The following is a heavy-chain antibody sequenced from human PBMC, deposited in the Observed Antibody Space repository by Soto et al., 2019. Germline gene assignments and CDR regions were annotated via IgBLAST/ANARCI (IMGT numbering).Heavy chain of an antibody. CDR2: TYYRSKWYN. D-gene: IGHD3-9*01. Sequence: SQTLSLTCVISGDSVSSNSAAWNWIRQSPSRGLEWLGRTYYRSKWYNDYAVSVKSRITINPDTSKNQFSLQLNSVTPEDTAVYYCAIDLPYDILTGYYPPYYFGMDVWGQGITVTVSS. CDR3: AIDLPYDILTGYYPPYYFGMDV. CDR1: GDSVSSNSAA. J-gene: IGHJ6*02. V-gene: IGHV6-1*01.